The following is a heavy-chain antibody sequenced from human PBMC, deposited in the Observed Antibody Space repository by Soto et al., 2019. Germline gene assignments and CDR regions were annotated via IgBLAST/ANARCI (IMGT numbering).Heavy chain of an antibody. V-gene: IGHV4-30-4*01. CDR1: GGSISSGDYY. CDR3: AKSDYCSGGGCSLWFDP. D-gene: IGHD2-15*01. J-gene: IGHJ5*02. Sequence: PSETLSLTCTVSGGSISSGDYYWSWIRQPPGKGLEWIGYIYDSGSTYYNPSLKSRLTISVDTSKNQFSLKLNSVTAADTAVYFCAKSDYCSGGGCSLWFDPWGQGTLVTVS. CDR2: IYDSGST.